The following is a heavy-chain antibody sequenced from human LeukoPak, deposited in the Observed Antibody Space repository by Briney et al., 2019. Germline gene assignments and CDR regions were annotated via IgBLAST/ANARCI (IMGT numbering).Heavy chain of an antibody. Sequence: PSETLSLTCTVSGGSISSNSYYWGWIRQPPGKGLEWSGSIYYSGSTYYNPSLKSRVTISVDTSNNQFSLKLSSVTDADMTGHSCASMAVYFWSGYYNRFGPGRWGNRATVTS. J-gene: IGHJ5*02. CDR2: IYYSGST. CDR3: ASMAVYFWSGYYNRFGP. D-gene: IGHD3-3*01. CDR1: GGSISSNSYY. V-gene: IGHV4-39*01.